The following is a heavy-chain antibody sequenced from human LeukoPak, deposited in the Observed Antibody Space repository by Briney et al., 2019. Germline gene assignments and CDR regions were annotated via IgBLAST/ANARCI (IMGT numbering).Heavy chain of an antibody. CDR1: GGTFSGYA. D-gene: IGHD6-19*01. CDR3: ARAKQWLVIFDY. CDR2: IIPIFGTA. V-gene: IGHV1-69*13. J-gene: IGHJ4*02. Sequence: ASVKVSCTASGGTFSGYAISWVRQAPGQGLEWMGGIIPIFGTANYAQKFQGRVTITADESTSTAYMELSSLRSEDTAVYYCARAKQWLVIFDYWGQGTLVTVSS.